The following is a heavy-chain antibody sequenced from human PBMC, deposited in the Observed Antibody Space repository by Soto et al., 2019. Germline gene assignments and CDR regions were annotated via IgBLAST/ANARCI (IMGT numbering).Heavy chain of an antibody. CDR2: INPNSGGT. Sequence: ASVKVSCKASGYTFTGYYMHWVRQAPRQGLEWMGWINPNSGGTNYAQKFQGRVTMTRDTSISTAYMELSRLRSDDTAVYYCALTHLSGSSGYLSPGDIWGQGTMVTVSS. CDR3: ALTHLSGSSGYLSPGDI. V-gene: IGHV1-2*02. CDR1: GYTFTGYY. D-gene: IGHD3-22*01. J-gene: IGHJ3*02.